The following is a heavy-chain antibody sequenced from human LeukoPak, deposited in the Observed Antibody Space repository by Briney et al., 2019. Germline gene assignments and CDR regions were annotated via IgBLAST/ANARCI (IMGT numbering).Heavy chain of an antibody. CDR2: INPNSGGT. CDR1: GYTFTGYY. D-gene: IGHD6-19*01. V-gene: IGHV1-2*02. CDR3: ARPAVAGTDYYYGMDV. Sequence: ASVKVSCKASGYTFTGYYMHWVRQAPGQGLEWMGWINPNSGGTNYAQKFQGRVTMTRDTSISTAYMELSRLRSDDTAVYYCARPAVAGTDYYYGMDVWGQGTTVTVSS. J-gene: IGHJ6*02.